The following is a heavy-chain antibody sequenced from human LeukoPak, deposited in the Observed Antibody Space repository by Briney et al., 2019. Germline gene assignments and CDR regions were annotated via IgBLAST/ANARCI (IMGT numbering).Heavy chain of an antibody. CDR2: ISGSGAGT. J-gene: IGHJ3*02. V-gene: IGHV3-23*01. CDR1: GLTFNKYG. CDR3: AKATYYSGSSDAFDI. D-gene: IGHD3-22*01. Sequence: GGSLRLSCAASGLTFNKYGINWVRQAPGKGLEWVSGISGSGAGTYYAASVKGRFTISRDNSKNTLYMQLSSLRAEDTAVYYCAKATYYSGSSDAFDIWGQGTMITVSS.